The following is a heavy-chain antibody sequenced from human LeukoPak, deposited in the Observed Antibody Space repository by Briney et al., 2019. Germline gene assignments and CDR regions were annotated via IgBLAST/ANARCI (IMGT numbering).Heavy chain of an antibody. J-gene: IGHJ3*02. CDR1: GFTFSSFE. V-gene: IGHV3-48*03. Sequence: GGSLRLSCAASGFTFSSFEMNWVRQAPGKGLEWVSYISKSDNTIYYGDSVKGRFTISRDDAKNSLYLQMNSLRADDTAIYYCAREVGFDAFDIWGQGIMVTVSS. D-gene: IGHD3-10*01. CDR2: ISKSDNTI. CDR3: AREVGFDAFDI.